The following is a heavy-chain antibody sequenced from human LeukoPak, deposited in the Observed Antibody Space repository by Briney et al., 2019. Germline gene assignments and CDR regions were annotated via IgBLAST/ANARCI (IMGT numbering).Heavy chain of an antibody. D-gene: IGHD3-16*01. V-gene: IGHV1-2*02. CDR3: ARVLGLAPFDY. J-gene: IGHJ4*02. Sequence: GASVKVSFKASGYTFTVYYMHWVRQAPGQGLEWMGWINPNSGGTNYAQKFQGRVTMTRDTSISTAYMELSRLRSDDTAVYYCARVLGLAPFDYWGQGTLVTVSS. CDR2: INPNSGGT. CDR1: GYTFTVYY.